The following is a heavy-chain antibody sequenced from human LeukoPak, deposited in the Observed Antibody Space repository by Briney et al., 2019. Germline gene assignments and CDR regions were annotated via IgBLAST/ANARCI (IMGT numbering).Heavy chain of an antibody. CDR2: IYSGGAI. CDR3: ARDCYGDYCN. Sequence: GGSLRLSCVASGFAVGSNYMSWVRQAPGKGLEWVSLIYSGGAIRYADSVKGRFTISRDSAKNSLYLQMNSLRAEDTAVYYCARDCYGDYCNWGQGTLVTVSS. CDR1: GFAVGSNY. D-gene: IGHD4-17*01. V-gene: IGHV3-53*01. J-gene: IGHJ4*02.